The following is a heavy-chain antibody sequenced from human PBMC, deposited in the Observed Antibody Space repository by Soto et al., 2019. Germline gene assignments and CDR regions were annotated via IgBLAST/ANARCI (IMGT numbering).Heavy chain of an antibody. Sequence: EVQLVESGGGLVQPGGSLRLSCAASGFTFSSYSMDWVRQAPWKGLEWVSYISSSSNTIYYADSVKGRFTISRDNAKNSLYLQMISLRDEDTAVYYCARAGRGYSYGYFDYWGQGTLVTVSS. CDR3: ARAGRGYSYGYFDY. V-gene: IGHV3-48*02. J-gene: IGHJ4*02. D-gene: IGHD5-18*01. CDR1: GFTFSSYS. CDR2: ISSSSNTI.